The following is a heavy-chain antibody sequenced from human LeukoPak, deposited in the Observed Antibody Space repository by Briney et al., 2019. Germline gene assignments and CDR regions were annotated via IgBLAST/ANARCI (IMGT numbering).Heavy chain of an antibody. Sequence: SETLSLTCTVSGGSISSYYWSWIRQPPGKGLEWIGYIYYSGSTNYNPSLKSRVTISVDTSKNQFSLKLSSVTAAHTAVYYCARDRSGWYSRTRGWFDPWGQGTLVTVSS. CDR2: IYYSGST. CDR3: ARDRSGWYSRTRGWFDP. J-gene: IGHJ5*02. CDR1: GGSISSYY. V-gene: IGHV4-59*01. D-gene: IGHD6-19*01.